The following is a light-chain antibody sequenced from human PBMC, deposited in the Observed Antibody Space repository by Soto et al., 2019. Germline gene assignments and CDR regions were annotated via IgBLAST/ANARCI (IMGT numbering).Light chain of an antibody. CDR2: GNS. CDR1: SSNIGAGYD. J-gene: IGLJ2*01. Sequence: QSLLTQPPSVSGAPGQRVTMSCTGSSSNIGAGYDVHWYQQLPGTAPKLLIYGNSNRPSGVPDRFSGSKSGTSASLAITGLQAEDEADYYCQSYDSSLSGSVFGGGPKLTVL. V-gene: IGLV1-40*01. CDR3: QSYDSSLSGSV.